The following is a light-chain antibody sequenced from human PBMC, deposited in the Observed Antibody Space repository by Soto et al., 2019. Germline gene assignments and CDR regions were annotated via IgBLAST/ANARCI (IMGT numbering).Light chain of an antibody. CDR1: QNIDTY. CDR3: QQYNSYSPET. CDR2: DAS. V-gene: IGKV1-5*01. Sequence: DIQMTQSPSSLSASVGDSVTITCRASQNIDTYLNWYQVKPGKAPKLLIYDASSLESGVPSRFSGSGSGTEFTLTISSLQPDDFATYYCQQYNSYSPETFGQGTKVDIK. J-gene: IGKJ1*01.